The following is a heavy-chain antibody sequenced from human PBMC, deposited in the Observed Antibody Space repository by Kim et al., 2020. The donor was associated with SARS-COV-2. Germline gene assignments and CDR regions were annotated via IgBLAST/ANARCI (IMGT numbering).Heavy chain of an antibody. CDR1: GYTFTSYG. CDR2: ISAYNGNT. J-gene: IGHJ6*02. V-gene: IGHV1-18*01. D-gene: IGHD2-2*01. CDR3: AAQLLFGYYYYGVDV. Sequence: ASVKVSCKASGYTFTSYGISWVRQAPGQGLEWMGWISAYNGNTNYAQKLQGRVTMTTDTSTSTAYMELRSLRSDDTAVYYCAAQLLFGYYYYGVDVWGQGTTVTVSS.